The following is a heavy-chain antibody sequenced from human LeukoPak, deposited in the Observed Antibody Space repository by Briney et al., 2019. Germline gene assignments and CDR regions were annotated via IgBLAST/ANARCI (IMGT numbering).Heavy chain of an antibody. V-gene: IGHV4-59*01. CDR1: GGSISSYY. Sequence: SETLSFTCTVSGGSISSYYWSWIRQPPGKGLEWIGYIYYSGSTNYNPSLKSRVTISVDTSKNQFSLKLSSVTAADTAVYYCARVSPPKNSPAPEEFDYWGQGTLVTVSS. CDR2: IYYSGST. CDR3: ARVSPPKNSPAPEEFDY. J-gene: IGHJ4*02. D-gene: IGHD1/OR15-1a*01.